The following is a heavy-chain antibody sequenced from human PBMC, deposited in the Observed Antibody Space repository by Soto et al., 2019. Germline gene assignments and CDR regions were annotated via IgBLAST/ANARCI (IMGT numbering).Heavy chain of an antibody. D-gene: IGHD1-7*01. Sequence: GASVKVSCKASGYTFTNYYMHWVRQAPGQGLEWMRMINPSGGNTNYAQKFQGRATITRDTSTSTVYMELSSLRSDDTAVYYCARVTGTIGYFDCWGQGTLVTVSS. CDR1: GYTFTNYY. CDR3: ARVTGTIGYFDC. CDR2: INPSGGNT. V-gene: IGHV1-46*01. J-gene: IGHJ4*02.